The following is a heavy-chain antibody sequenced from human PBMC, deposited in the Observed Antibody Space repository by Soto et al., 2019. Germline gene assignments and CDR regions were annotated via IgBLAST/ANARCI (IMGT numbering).Heavy chain of an antibody. V-gene: IGHV4-59*01. CDR3: ARWGDYGGLYYFQY. D-gene: IGHD4-17*01. CDR2: IYYSGST. J-gene: IGHJ4*02. CDR1: CGSISSYY. Sequence: SETLSLTCTVSCGSISSYYWSWIRQPPGKGLEWIGYIYYSGSTNYNPSLKSRVTISVDTSKNQFSLKLSSVTAADTAVYYCARWGDYGGLYYFQYLGQGTLVNVSS.